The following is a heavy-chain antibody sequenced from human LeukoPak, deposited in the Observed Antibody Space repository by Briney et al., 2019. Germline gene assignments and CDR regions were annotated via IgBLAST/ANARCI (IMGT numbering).Heavy chain of an antibody. D-gene: IGHD5-18*01. Sequence: SETLSLTCAVYCGSFSGYYWSWIRQPPGKGLEWIGEINHSGSTNYNPSLKSRVTISVDTSKNQFSLKLSSVTAADTAVYYCARGLGYSYGCCYWGQGTLVTVSS. CDR3: ARGLGYSYGCCY. J-gene: IGHJ4*02. CDR1: CGSFSGYY. CDR2: INHSGST. V-gene: IGHV4-34*01.